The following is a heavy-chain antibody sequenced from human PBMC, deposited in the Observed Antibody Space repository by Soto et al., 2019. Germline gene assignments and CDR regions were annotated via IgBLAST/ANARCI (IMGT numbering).Heavy chain of an antibody. V-gene: IGHV1-2*02. CDR3: ARAGSFGVDEYFQY. Sequence: PSVKVSCKASGYTFTDFFVHWVRQAPGQGLEWMGWINPHDGGTKYAQKFQGRVTMTWDTSISTAFTELNGLRPDDTAIYFCARAGSFGVDEYFQYWGEGSLVTVSS. D-gene: IGHD3-3*02. CDR1: GYTFTDFF. J-gene: IGHJ1*01. CDR2: INPHDGGT.